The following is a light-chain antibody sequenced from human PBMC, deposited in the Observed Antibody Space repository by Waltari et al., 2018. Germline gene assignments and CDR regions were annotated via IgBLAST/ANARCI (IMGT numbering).Light chain of an antibody. V-gene: IGKV4-1*01. CDR1: QSVLYSSNNKNH. CDR3: QQYYSTPDT. Sequence: DIVMTQSPDSLAVSLGERATINCKSSQSVLYSSNNKNHRAWYKQKPGQPPNLLIDWASTRESGVPDRFSGSGSGTDFTLTISSLQAEDVAVYYCQQYYSTPDTVGQGTKLEIK. CDR2: WAS. J-gene: IGKJ2*01.